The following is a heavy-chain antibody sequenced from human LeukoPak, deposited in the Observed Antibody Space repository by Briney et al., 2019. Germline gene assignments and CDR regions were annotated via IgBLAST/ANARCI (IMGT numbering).Heavy chain of an antibody. CDR1: GFTFSSYA. CDR3: AKGVGYSYGQSFDY. J-gene: IGHJ4*02. CDR2: ISDSGGST. V-gene: IGHV3-23*01. D-gene: IGHD5-18*01. Sequence: GGSLRLSCAASGFTFSSYAMSWVRQAPGKGLEWVSAISDSGGSTYYADSAKGRFTISRDNSKNTLYLQKNSLRAEGTAVYYCAKGVGYSYGQSFDYWGQGTLVTVSS.